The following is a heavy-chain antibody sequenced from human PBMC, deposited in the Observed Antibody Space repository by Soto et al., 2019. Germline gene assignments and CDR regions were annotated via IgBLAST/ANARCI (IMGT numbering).Heavy chain of an antibody. J-gene: IGHJ5*02. CDR3: AKDPYCSSTSCLNKRFDP. D-gene: IGHD2-2*01. CDR2: ISGSGGST. V-gene: IGHV3-23*01. Sequence: LRLSCAASGFTFSSYAMSWVRQAPGKGLEWVSAISGSGGSTYYADSVKGRFTISRDNSKNTLYLQMNSLRAEDTAVYYCAKDPYCSSTSCLNKRFDPWGQGTLVTVSS. CDR1: GFTFSSYA.